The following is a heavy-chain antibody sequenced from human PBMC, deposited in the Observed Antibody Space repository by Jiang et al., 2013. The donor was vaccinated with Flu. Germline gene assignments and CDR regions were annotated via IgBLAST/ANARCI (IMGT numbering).Heavy chain of an antibody. CDR3: ARLQSGYDYCFDY. Sequence: SRQGSGYSFTNYWIVWVRQMPGKGLEWMGRIDPSDSYTNYSPSFQGHVTISADKSISTAYLQWSSLKASDTAMYYCARLQSGYDYCFDYWGQGTLVTVSS. CDR2: IDPSDSYT. J-gene: IGHJ4*02. D-gene: IGHD5-12*01. V-gene: IGHV5-10-1*01. CDR1: GYSFTNYW.